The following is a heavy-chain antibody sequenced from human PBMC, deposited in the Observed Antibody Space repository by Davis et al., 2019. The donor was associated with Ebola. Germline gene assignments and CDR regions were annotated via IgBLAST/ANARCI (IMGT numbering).Heavy chain of an antibody. J-gene: IGHJ3*02. CDR3: TGSYGAFDI. Sequence: GESLKISCAASGFTFSSYGMHWVRQASGKGLEWVGRIRSKANSYATAYAASVKGRFTISRDDSKNTAYLQMNSLKTEDTAVYYCTGSYGAFDIWGQGTMVTVSS. V-gene: IGHV3-73*01. CDR2: IRSKANSYAT. CDR1: GFTFSSYG. D-gene: IGHD1-26*01.